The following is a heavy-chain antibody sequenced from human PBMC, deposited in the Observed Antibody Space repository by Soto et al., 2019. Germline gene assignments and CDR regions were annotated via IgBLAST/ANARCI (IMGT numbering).Heavy chain of an antibody. J-gene: IGHJ4*02. CDR1: GFTFSSYA. V-gene: IGHV3-23*01. CDR3: ATAESRGVRDY. Sequence: EVQLLESGGGLVQPGGSLRLSCAASGFTFSSYAMSWVRQAPGKGLEWVSAISGSGGSTYYADSVKGRFTISRDNSKNTLYLQMDSLRAEDTAVYYFATAESRGVRDYWGQGTLVTVSS. D-gene: IGHD3-10*01. CDR2: ISGSGGST.